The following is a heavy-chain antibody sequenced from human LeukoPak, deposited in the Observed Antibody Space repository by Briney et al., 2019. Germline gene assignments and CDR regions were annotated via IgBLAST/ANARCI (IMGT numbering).Heavy chain of an antibody. D-gene: IGHD3-3*01. CDR3: ASLFWSGYRVDAFDI. CDR1: GFTFSSYE. CDR2: ISSSSSYI. V-gene: IGHV3-21*01. Sequence: GGSLRLSCAASGFTFSSYEMNWVRQAPGKGLEWVSSISSSSSYIYYADSVKGRFTISRDNAKNSLYLQMNSLRAEDTAVYYCASLFWSGYRVDAFDIWGQGTMVTVSS. J-gene: IGHJ3*02.